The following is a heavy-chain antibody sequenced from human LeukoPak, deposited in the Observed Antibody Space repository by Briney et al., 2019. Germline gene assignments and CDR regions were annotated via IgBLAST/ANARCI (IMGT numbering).Heavy chain of an antibody. CDR1: GFTLSSYA. CDR3: AKDNRWGSHYYYYGMDV. CDR2: ISYDGSNK. D-gene: IGHD1-14*01. Sequence: GGSLRLSCAVSGFTLSSYAMIWVRQAPGKGLEWVAVISYDGSNKYYADSVKGRFTISRDNSKNTLYLQMNSLRAEDTAVYYCAKDNRWGSHYYYYGMDVWGQGTTVTVSS. J-gene: IGHJ6*02. V-gene: IGHV3-30*18.